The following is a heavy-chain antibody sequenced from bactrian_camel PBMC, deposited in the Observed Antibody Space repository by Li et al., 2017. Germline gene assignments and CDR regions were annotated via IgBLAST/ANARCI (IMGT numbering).Heavy chain of an antibody. CDR2: IYIGGDNR. D-gene: IGHD6*01. J-gene: IGHJ4*01. Sequence: HVQLVESGGGSVQAGGSLRLSCAASGYAYRPVFMAWFRQPQGKEREGVAAIYIGGDNRYYGDSVKGRFTVSRGDGGNTLTLQMTGLKLEDSATYYCATTTRSSSADCRGRLSRVDFTYQGRGTQVTVS. CDR1: GYAYRPVF. V-gene: IGHV3S1*01.